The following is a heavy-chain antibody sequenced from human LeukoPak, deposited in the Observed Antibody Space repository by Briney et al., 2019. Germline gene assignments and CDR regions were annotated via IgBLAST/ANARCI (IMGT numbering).Heavy chain of an antibody. V-gene: IGHV1-46*01. Sequence: GASVKVSCKASGYTFTSYYMHWVRQAPGQGLEWMGIINPSGGSTSYAQKFQGRVTMTEDTSTDTAYMELSSLRSEDTAVYYCAADPFRDIVNYWGQGTLVTVSS. CDR3: AADPFRDIVNY. CDR2: INPSGGST. CDR1: GYTFTSYY. D-gene: IGHD3-16*02. J-gene: IGHJ4*02.